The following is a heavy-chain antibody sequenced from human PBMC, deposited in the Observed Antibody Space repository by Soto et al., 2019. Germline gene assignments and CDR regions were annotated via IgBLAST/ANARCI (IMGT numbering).Heavy chain of an antibody. D-gene: IGHD2-2*01. Sequence: EVQLVESGGGLVQPGGSLRLSCAASGFTFSSYAMHWVRQAPGKGLEYVSAIRSNGGSTYYANSVKGRFTNSRNNCETTLYLHMGSLRAEDMTVYYCASIYRDYQLPKPEPGSYYYYYMDVWGKGTMVTVSS. J-gene: IGHJ6*03. V-gene: IGHV3-64*01. CDR1: GFTFSSYA. CDR3: ASIYRDYQLPKPEPGSYYYYYMDV. CDR2: IRSNGGST.